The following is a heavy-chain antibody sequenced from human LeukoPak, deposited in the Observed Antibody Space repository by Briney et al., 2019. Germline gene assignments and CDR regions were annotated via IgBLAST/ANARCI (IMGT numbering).Heavy chain of an antibody. D-gene: IGHD3-10*02. Sequence: ASVKVSCKASGYTFTSYYMHWVRQAPGQGLEWMGWINPNSGGTNYAQKFQGRVTMTRDTSISTAYMELSRLRSDDTAVYYCARSLGSGSYFFGDYWGQGTLVTVSS. CDR3: ARSLGSGSYFFGDY. CDR1: GYTFTSYY. J-gene: IGHJ4*02. CDR2: INPNSGGT. V-gene: IGHV1-2*02.